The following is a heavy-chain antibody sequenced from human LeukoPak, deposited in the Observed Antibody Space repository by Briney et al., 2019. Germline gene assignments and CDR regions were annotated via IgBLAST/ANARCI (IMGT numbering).Heavy chain of an antibody. J-gene: IGHJ4*02. CDR3: ARGLVPGDDLFDY. CDR2: INPNSGGT. Sequence: WASVKVSCKASGYTFTGYYMHWVRQAPGQGLEWMGWINPNSGGTNYAQKFQGRVTMTRDTSISTAYMELSSLRSEDTAVYYCARGLVPGDDLFDYWGQGTLVTVSS. CDR1: GYTFTGYY. V-gene: IGHV1-2*02. D-gene: IGHD4-17*01.